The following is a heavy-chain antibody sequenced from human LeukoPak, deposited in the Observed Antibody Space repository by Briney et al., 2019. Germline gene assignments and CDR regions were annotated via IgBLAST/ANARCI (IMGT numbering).Heavy chain of an antibody. D-gene: IGHD3-10*01. Sequence: SETLSLICSVSYGSFNDYYWSWIRQPAGKGLNGIGRIYSTGITNYNPSLKSRVTMSVDTSKNQFSLKLSSVNAADTAVYYCAGVVYRFVESNYFDYWGQGILVTVSS. J-gene: IGHJ4*02. CDR2: IYSTGIT. CDR3: AGVVYRFVESNYFDY. V-gene: IGHV4-4*07. CDR1: YGSFNDYY.